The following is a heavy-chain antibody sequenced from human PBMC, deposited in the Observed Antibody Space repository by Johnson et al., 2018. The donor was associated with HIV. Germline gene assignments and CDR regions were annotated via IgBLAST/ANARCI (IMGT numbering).Heavy chain of an antibody. D-gene: IGHD3-10*01. V-gene: IGHV3-33*06. CDR2: IWYAGSNK. J-gene: IGHJ3*02. CDR3: AKDDSVFTMVRGVRSDAFDI. Sequence: QVQLVESGGGVVQPGRSLRLSCAASGFTFSSYGMHWVRQAPGKGLEWVAVIWYAGSNKYYAKPVTGRFTISSDNSKNTLYLQMNSLRAEDTAVYYCAKDDSVFTMVRGVRSDAFDIWGQGTMVTVSS. CDR1: GFTFSSYG.